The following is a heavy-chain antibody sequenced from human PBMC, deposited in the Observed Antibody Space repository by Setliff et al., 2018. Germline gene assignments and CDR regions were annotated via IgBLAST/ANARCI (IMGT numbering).Heavy chain of an antibody. CDR1: GGSISGYY. J-gene: IGHJ4*02. V-gene: IGHV4-59*01. CDR2: IFYSGSS. Sequence: SETLSLTCIVSGGSISGYYWSWIRQPPGKGLEWIGYIFYSGSSNYNPSLQSRVSISVDTSKNQLSLKLDSLTAADTAVYFCARLPRTVTHFDYWGQGALVTVSS. CDR3: ARLPRTVTHFDY. D-gene: IGHD4-17*01.